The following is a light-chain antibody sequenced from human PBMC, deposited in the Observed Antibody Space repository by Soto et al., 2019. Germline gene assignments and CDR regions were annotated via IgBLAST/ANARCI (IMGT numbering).Light chain of an antibody. CDR1: QNTHSW. J-gene: IGKJ4*01. CDR3: QRYSDYAII. Sequence: DIQVTQSPSTLSASVGDRVTIACRASQNTHSWLAWYQQKPGKAPKLLIYKASTLKGGVPSRFSGSASGTEFTLTISGLQPDDFATYYCQRYSDYAIIFGGGTKVEIK. CDR2: KAS. V-gene: IGKV1-5*03.